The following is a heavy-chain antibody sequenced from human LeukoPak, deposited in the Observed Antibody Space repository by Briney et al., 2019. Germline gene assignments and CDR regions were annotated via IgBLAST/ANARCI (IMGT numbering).Heavy chain of an antibody. D-gene: IGHD3-10*01. V-gene: IGHV3-7*01. J-gene: IGHJ4*02. Sequence: GGSLRLSCAASGLSFSTYAMSWVRQAPGKGLEWVANIRQDGSEKQYVDSVKGRFTISRDNAKNSLYLQMNSLRAEDMAVFFCVRESRSGTSYWGQGTLVTVSS. CDR3: VRESRSGTSY. CDR2: IRQDGSEK. CDR1: GLSFSTYA.